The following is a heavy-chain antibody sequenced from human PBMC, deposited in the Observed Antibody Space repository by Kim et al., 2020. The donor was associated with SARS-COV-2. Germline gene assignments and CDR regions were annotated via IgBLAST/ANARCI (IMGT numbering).Heavy chain of an antibody. CDR2: ISSSSSYI. J-gene: IGHJ6*02. CDR1: GFTFSSYI. Sequence: GGSLRLSCAASGFTFSSYIMNWVRQAPGKGLEWVSSISSSSSYIYYADSVKGRFTISRDNAKNSLYLQMNSLRAEDTAVYYCARDNGTPSSYYYYGMDVWGQGTTVTVSS. V-gene: IGHV3-21*01. CDR3: ARDNGTPSSYYYYGMDV.